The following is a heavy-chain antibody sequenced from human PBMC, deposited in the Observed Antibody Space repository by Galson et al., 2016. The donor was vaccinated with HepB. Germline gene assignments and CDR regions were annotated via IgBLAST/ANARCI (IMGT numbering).Heavy chain of an antibody. J-gene: IGHJ6*02. CDR3: ARWQKFSSSWYQAYYYYYYGIDV. D-gene: IGHD6-13*01. CDR2: IIPIFVTT. Sequence: SVKVSCKASGDSFNTYAFSWVRQAPGEGLEWMGGIIPIFVTTSYAQTFQGRVTITADESTSTVYMELSSLTSEDTAVYYCARWQKFSSSWYQAYYYYYYGIDVWGQGATVTVSS. V-gene: IGHV1-69*13. CDR1: GDSFNTYA.